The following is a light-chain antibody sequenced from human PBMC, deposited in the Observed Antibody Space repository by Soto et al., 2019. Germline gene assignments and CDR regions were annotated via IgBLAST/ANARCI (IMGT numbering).Light chain of an antibody. CDR1: SSDVGGYNY. CDR3: SSQTSSRTPFV. CDR2: EVN. Sequence: QSALTQPASVSGSPGQSITISCTGTSSDVGGYNYVSWYQQHPGNAPRLMIYEVNNRPSGVPNRFSGSKSGNTASLTISGLQAEDEADYYCSSQTSSRTPFVFGTGTKVTVL. V-gene: IGLV2-14*01. J-gene: IGLJ1*01.